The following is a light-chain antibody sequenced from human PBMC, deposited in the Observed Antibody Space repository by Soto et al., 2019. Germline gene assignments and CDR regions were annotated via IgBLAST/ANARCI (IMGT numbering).Light chain of an antibody. J-gene: IGLJ2*01. CDR1: SYNIGNNY. Sequence: QSVLTQPPSVYAAPGQKVTISCSGSSYNIGNNYVSWYQQLPGTAPKLLIYDTNKRPSGIPDRFSGSKSGTSATLGITGLQTGDEADDYCGTWYSSLRALVVFGRGTKLT. CDR3: GTWYSSLRALVV. V-gene: IGLV1-51*01. CDR2: DTN.